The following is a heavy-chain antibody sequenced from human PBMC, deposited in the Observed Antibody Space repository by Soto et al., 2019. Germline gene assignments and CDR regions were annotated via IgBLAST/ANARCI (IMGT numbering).Heavy chain of an antibody. CDR3: ARHFRSVGVNWFDP. Sequence: TGESLKISCKGSGYSFTSYWIGWVRQMPGKGLEWMGIIYPGDSDTRYSPSFQGQVIISADKSISTAYLQWSSLKASDTAMYYCARHFRSVGVNWFDPWGQGTLVTVSS. J-gene: IGHJ5*02. CDR2: IYPGDSDT. CDR1: GYSFTSYW. V-gene: IGHV5-51*01. D-gene: IGHD3-10*01.